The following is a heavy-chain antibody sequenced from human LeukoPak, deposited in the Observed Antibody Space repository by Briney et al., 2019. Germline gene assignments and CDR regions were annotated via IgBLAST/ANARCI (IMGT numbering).Heavy chain of an antibody. Sequence: ASVKVSCKVSGYTFTDYYMHWVQQAPGKGLEWMGLVDPEDGETIYAEKFQGRVTITADTSTDTAYMELSSLRSEDTAVYYCATDLGAARPQFDPWGQGTLVTVSS. CDR1: GYTFTDYY. V-gene: IGHV1-69-2*01. J-gene: IGHJ5*02. D-gene: IGHD6-6*01. CDR3: ATDLGAARPQFDP. CDR2: VDPEDGET.